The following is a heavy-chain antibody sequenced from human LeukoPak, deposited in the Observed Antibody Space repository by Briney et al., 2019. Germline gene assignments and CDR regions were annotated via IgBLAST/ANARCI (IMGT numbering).Heavy chain of an antibody. V-gene: IGHV3-21*01. CDR3: VRENHGSFDY. CDR1: GFSSSSYY. CDR2: ISSSSTYI. D-gene: IGHD1-14*01. Sequence: GGSLRLSCAASGFSSSSYYVNWVRQAPGKGLEWVSCISSSSTYIYYADSVRGRFAISRDNAKNSLYLQMNSLRAEDTAVYYCVRENHGSFDYWGQGSLVTVSS. J-gene: IGHJ4*02.